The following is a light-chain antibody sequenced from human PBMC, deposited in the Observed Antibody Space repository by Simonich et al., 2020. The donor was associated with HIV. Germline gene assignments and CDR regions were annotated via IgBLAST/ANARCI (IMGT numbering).Light chain of an antibody. CDR2: DVR. J-gene: IGLJ3*02. CDR3: SSYTSSSTLV. CDR1: CSDVGSYNL. Sequence: QSALTQPASVSGSPGQSITISCTGTCSDVGSYNLVSWYQQHPGKAPKLMIYDVRKRPSGVSTRFSGSKSGNTASLTISGLQAEDEADYYCSSYTSSSTLVFGGGTKLTVL. V-gene: IGLV2-14*02.